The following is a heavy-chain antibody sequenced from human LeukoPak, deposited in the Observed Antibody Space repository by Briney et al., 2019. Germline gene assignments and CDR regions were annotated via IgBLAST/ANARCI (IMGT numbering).Heavy chain of an antibody. V-gene: IGHV4-59*08. Sequence: PSETLSLTCTVSGDSISNSYWSWIRPPPGKGLEWIGYMYYSGSTNYNPSLKSRVTTSMDTSENQFSLKLTSVTAADTAVYYCARSPRAGVTPWFFDYWGQGTLVAVSS. CDR3: ARSPRAGVTPWFFDY. D-gene: IGHD3-10*01. J-gene: IGHJ4*02. CDR2: MYYSGST. CDR1: GDSISNSY.